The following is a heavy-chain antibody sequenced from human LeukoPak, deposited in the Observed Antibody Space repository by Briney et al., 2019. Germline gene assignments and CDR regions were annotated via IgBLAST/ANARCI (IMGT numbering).Heavy chain of an antibody. CDR2: IYTSGST. CDR3: AREYSGYDYLNYYYYMDV. J-gene: IGHJ6*03. D-gene: IGHD5-12*01. V-gene: IGHV4-4*07. Sequence: PSETLSLTCTVSGGSISSYYWSWIRQPAGKGLEWIGRIYTSGSTNYNPSLKSRVTMSVDTSKSQFSLKLSSVTAADTAVYYCAREYSGYDYLNYYYYMDVWGKGTTVTVSS. CDR1: GGSISSYY.